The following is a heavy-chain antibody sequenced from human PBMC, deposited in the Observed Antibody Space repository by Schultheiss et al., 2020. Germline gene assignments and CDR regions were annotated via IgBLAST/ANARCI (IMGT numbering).Heavy chain of an antibody. D-gene: IGHD1-26*01. V-gene: IGHV4-61*01. J-gene: IGHJ6*03. CDR3: ATSGSYDYYYYYMDV. Sequence: SQTLSLTCTVSGGSVSSGSYYWSWIRQPPGKGLEWIGYIYYSGSTYYNPSLKSRVTMSVDTSKNQFSLKLSSVTAADTAVYYCATSGSYDYYYYYMDVWGKGTTVNVSS. CDR1: GGSVSSGSYY. CDR2: IYYSGST.